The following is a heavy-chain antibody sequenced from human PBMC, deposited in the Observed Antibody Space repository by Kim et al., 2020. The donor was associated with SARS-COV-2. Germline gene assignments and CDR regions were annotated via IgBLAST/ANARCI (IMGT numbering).Heavy chain of an antibody. D-gene: IGHD3-10*01. V-gene: IGHV4-39*01. Sequence: LKGRVTMSVDTSMNQFSLKLSSVTAADTAVYYCARLPYYYGSGSYYNVDYWGQGTLVTVSS. CDR3: ARLPYYYGSGSYYNVDY. J-gene: IGHJ4*02.